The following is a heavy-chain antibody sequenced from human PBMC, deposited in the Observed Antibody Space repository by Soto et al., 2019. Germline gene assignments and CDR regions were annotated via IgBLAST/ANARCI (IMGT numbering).Heavy chain of an antibody. CDR1: GFTVRSNY. D-gene: IGHD6-6*01. J-gene: IGHJ6*02. Sequence: VGSLRLSCAASGFTVRSNYITWVRQAPGKGLEWVSIINTYGSTYYADSVKGRFTISRDTSKMFLQMNSLRAEDTAVYYCATRPGPSYYAMNAGGQGTTVTVAS. CDR3: ATRPGPSYYAMNA. V-gene: IGHV3-53*01. CDR2: INTYGST.